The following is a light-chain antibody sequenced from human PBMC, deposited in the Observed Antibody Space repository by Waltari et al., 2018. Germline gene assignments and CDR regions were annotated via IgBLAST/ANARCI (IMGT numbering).Light chain of an antibody. Sequence: EIVLTQSPGTLSLSPGERATPSCRASQSVSSGYLAWYQQEPGQAPRLLIYGASNRAAGIPDRFSGGGSGTDFTLTISSLQAEDVAVYYCQQYYGTPITFGQGTRLEIK. J-gene: IGKJ5*01. V-gene: IGKV3-20*01. CDR1: QSVSSGY. CDR2: GAS. CDR3: QQYYGTPIT.